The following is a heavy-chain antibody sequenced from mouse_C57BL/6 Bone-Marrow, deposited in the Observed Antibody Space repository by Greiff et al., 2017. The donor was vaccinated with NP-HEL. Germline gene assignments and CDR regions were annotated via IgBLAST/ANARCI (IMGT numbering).Heavy chain of an antibody. CDR1: GYTFTSYW. CDR2: IDPSDSYT. Sequence: VQLQQPGAELVRPGTSVKLSCKASGYTFTSYWMHWVKQRPGQGLEWIGVIDPSDSYTNYNQKFKGKATLTVDTSSSTAYMQLSSLTSEDSAVYYCARGDYDYERYFDVWGTGTTVTVSS. V-gene: IGHV1-59*01. D-gene: IGHD2-4*01. J-gene: IGHJ1*03. CDR3: ARGDYDYERYFDV.